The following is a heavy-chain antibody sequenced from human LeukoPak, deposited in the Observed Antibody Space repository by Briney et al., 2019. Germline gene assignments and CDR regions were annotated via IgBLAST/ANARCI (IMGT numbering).Heavy chain of an antibody. D-gene: IGHD3-3*01. V-gene: IGHV4-4*07. Sequence: SETLSLTCTVSGGSISSYYWSWIRQPAGKGLEWIGRIYTSGSTNYNPSLKSRVTMSVDTSKNQFSLKLSSVTAADTAVYYCAWAYDFPSRGYYYMDVWGKGTTVTVSS. CDR3: AWAYDFPSRGYYYMDV. CDR2: IYTSGST. CDR1: GGSISSYY. J-gene: IGHJ6*03.